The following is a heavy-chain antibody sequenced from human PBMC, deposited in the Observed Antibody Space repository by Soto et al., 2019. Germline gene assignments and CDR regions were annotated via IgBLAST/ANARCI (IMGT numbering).Heavy chain of an antibody. V-gene: IGHV3-33*01. D-gene: IGHD6-13*01. CDR1: GFTFSSYG. CDR2: IWYDGSNK. J-gene: IGHJ4*02. Sequence: QVQLVESGGGVVQPGRSLRLSCAASGFTFSSYGMHWVRQAPGKGLEWVAVIWYDGSNKYYADSVKGRFTISRDNSKNTLYLQMNSLRAEDTAVYYCARDLRRYSSSWYGFDYCGQGTLVTVSS. CDR3: ARDLRRYSSSWYGFDY.